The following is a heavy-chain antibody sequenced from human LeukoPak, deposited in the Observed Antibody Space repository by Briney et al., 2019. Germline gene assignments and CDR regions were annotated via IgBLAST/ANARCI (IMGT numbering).Heavy chain of an antibody. CDR3: GRDRPKSYTTDL. V-gene: IGHV3-48*02. Sequence: PGGSLRLSCAASGFTFRSYSMNWVRQAPGRGREWVSHISGGSDAIYYADSVRGRFTIPRDNAKNSLYVQMNSLRDEDTAVYYCGRDRPKSYTTDLWGRGTLVTVPS. CDR2: ISGGSDAI. D-gene: IGHD1-26*01. CDR1: GFTFRSYS. J-gene: IGHJ2*01.